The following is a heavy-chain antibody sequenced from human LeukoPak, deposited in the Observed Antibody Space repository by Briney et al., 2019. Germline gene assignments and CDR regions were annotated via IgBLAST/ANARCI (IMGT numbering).Heavy chain of an antibody. CDR1: GGSFSGYY. CDR3: ARGASYYDSSGYFDY. J-gene: IGHJ4*02. D-gene: IGHD3-22*01. V-gene: IGHV4-34*01. CDR2: INHSGST. Sequence: SETLSLTCAVYGGSFSGYYWSWIRQPPGKGLEWIGEINHSGSTNYNPSLKSRVTISVDRSKNQFSLKLSSVTAADTAVYYCARGASYYDSSGYFDYWGQGTLVTVSS.